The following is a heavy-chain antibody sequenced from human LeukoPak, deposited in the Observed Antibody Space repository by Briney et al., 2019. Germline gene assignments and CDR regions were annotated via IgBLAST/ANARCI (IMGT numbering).Heavy chain of an antibody. Sequence: PGGSLRLSCAASGFTFDDYAMHWVRQAPGKGLEWVSGISWNSGDIGYADSVKGRFTISRDNAKNSLYLQMNSLRAEDTALYYCARLPDYYYDFSFDPWGQGTLVTVSS. D-gene: IGHD3-3*01. V-gene: IGHV3-9*01. CDR1: GFTFDDYA. CDR2: ISWNSGDI. J-gene: IGHJ5*02. CDR3: ARLPDYYYDFSFDP.